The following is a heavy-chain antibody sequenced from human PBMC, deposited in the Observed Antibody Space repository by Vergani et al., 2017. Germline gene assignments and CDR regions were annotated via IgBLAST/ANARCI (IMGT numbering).Heavy chain of an antibody. CDR3: AKAHDFSSLYSSYNWFDP. V-gene: IGHV5-51*03. J-gene: IGHJ5*02. D-gene: IGHD3-3*01. CDR1: GYSTTNYW. CDR2: IYAGDSDV. Sequence: EVQLVQSGAEVKKPGESLNIPCQGSGYSTTNYWIAWVRQTPGKGLECMGIIYAGDSDVRYSPSFQGQVTMSVDKSLSTAYLQWSSLKASDTATYYCAKAHDFSSLYSSYNWFDPWGQGTQVTVS.